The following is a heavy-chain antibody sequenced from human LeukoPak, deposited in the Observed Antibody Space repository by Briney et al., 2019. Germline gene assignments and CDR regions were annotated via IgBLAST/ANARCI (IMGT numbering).Heavy chain of an antibody. CDR1: GFTFSSYS. J-gene: IGHJ4*02. V-gene: IGHV3-21*04. Sequence: GGSLRLSCAASGFTFSSYSMNWVRQAPGKGLEWVSSISSSSSYIYYADSVKGRFSISRDNSKQTLYLQMNSLRAEDTAVYYCAKAGIVGPTTNFDFWGQGTLVTVSS. D-gene: IGHD1-26*01. CDR2: ISSSSSYI. CDR3: AKAGIVGPTTNFDF.